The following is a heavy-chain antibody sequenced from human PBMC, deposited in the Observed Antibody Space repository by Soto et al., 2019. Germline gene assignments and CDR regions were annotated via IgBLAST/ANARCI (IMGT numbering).Heavy chain of an antibody. CDR2: IIPIFGTA. V-gene: IGHV1-69*01. J-gene: IGHJ4*02. CDR3: ARPVEMATNSKSYLFY. CDR1: GGTFSNYA. D-gene: IGHD5-12*01. Sequence: QVQLVQSGAEVKKPGSSVKVSCKASGGTFSNYAINWVRQAPGQGLEWMGGIIPIFGTANYAQKFQGRVTITADESTSTAYLALSSLRSEDTAVYYCARPVEMATNSKSYLFYWGQGTLVTVSS.